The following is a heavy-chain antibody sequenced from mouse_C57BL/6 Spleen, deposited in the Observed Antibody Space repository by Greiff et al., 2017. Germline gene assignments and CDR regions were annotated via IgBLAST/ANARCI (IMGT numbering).Heavy chain of an antibody. CDR3: EREGIYYGNRYWYFDV. CDR1: GYTFTGYW. D-gene: IGHD2-1*01. V-gene: IGHV1-9*01. Sequence: VQLQQSGAELMKPGASVKLSCKATGYTFTGYWIEWVKQRPGHGLEWIGEILPGSGSTNYNEKFKGKATFTADTSSNTAYMQLSSLTTEDSAIYYGEREGIYYGNRYWYFDVWGTGTTVTVSS. J-gene: IGHJ1*03. CDR2: ILPGSGST.